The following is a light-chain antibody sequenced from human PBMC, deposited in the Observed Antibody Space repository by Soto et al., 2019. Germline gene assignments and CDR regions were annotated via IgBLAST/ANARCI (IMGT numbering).Light chain of an antibody. V-gene: IGLV3-21*04. CDR2: YDS. CDR1: NIGSKS. Sequence: SYELTQPPSVSVAPGKTARITCGGNNIGSKSVHWYQQKPGQAPVLVIYYDSDRPSGIPERFSGSNSGNTATLTISRVEAGDEADYYCQVWDSSSFHAVFGGGTQLTVL. J-gene: IGLJ7*01. CDR3: QVWDSSSFHAV.